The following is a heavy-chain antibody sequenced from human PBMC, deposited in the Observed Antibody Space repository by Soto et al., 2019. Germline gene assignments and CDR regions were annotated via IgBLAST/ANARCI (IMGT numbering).Heavy chain of an antibody. CDR2: ISSSSSYI. CDR1: GFTFSSYS. J-gene: IGHJ4*02. V-gene: IGHV3-21*01. D-gene: IGHD2-15*01. Sequence: EVQLVESGGGLVKPGGSLRLSCAASGFTFSSYSMNWVRQAPGKGLEWVSSISSSSSYIYYADSVKGRFTISRDNAKNPLYLQMNSLRAEDTAVYYCAREASSYSYYFDYWGQGTLVTVSS. CDR3: AREASSYSYYFDY.